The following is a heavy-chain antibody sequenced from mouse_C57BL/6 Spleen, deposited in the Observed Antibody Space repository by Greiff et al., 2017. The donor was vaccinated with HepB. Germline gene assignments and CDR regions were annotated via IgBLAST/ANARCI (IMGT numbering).Heavy chain of an antibody. Sequence: EVMLVESGGGLVKPGGSLKLSCAASGFTFSDYGMHWVRQAPEKGLEWVAYISSGSRTIYYADTVKGRFTISRDNAKNTLFLQMTSLRSEDTAMYYCARGRCGSSPMDFGGKRTSVTVPT. CDR1: GFTFSDYG. J-gene: IGHJ4*01. CDR3: ARGRCGSSPMDF. CDR2: ISSGSRTI. D-gene: IGHD1-1*01. V-gene: IGHV5-17*01.